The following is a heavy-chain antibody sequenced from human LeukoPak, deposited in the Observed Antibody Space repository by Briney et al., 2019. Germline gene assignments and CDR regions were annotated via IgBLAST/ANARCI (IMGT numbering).Heavy chain of an antibody. J-gene: IGHJ3*02. CDR3: ARDHVVAATGAFDI. V-gene: IGHV3-7*01. D-gene: IGHD1-26*01. CDR1: GFTFSHYW. CDR2: IKQDLSEI. Sequence: PGGSLRLSCAASGFTFSHYWINWVRQAPGKGLEWVATIKQDLSEIYYVDSVKGRFTISRDNAKNSVWLQMNRLRVEDTAVYYCARDHVVAATGAFDIWGQGTMVTVSS.